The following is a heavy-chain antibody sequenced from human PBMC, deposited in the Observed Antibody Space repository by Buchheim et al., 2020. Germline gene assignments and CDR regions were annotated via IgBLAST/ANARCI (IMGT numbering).Heavy chain of an antibody. V-gene: IGHV3-30-3*01. CDR3: ARGGWFEEYENSYFIDY. CDR2: ISYDGSSK. J-gene: IGHJ4*01. Sequence: QVQLVESGGGVVQPGRSLRLSCAASAFTFSSYAMHWVRRAPGKGLGWVAAISYDGSSKYYADSVKGRFTISRDNSKNTLFLQMNRLRDEDTAVYYSARGGWFEEYENSYFIDYWGQGT. CDR1: AFTFSSYA. D-gene: IGHD3-10*01.